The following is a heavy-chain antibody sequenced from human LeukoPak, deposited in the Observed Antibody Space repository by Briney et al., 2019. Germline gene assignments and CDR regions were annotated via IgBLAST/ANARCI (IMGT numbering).Heavy chain of an antibody. CDR1: GFTFSSYA. Sequence: GGSLRLSCAASGFTFSSYAMSWVRQAPGKGLEWDSDISGSGSSTYYADSVKGRFTISRDNSKNTLYLQMNSLRAEDTAVYYCAKGAYGSGSYYLYNWFDPWGQGTLVTVSS. CDR3: AKGAYGSGSYYLYNWFDP. V-gene: IGHV3-23*01. D-gene: IGHD3-10*01. CDR2: ISGSGSST. J-gene: IGHJ5*02.